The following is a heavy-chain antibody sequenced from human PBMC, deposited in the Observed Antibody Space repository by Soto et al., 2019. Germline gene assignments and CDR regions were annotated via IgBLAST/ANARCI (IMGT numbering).Heavy chain of an antibody. CDR1: GFTFSSYG. CDR2: IWYDGSNK. J-gene: IGHJ4*02. CDR3: ARACSGGSCYLDY. V-gene: IGHV3-33*01. Sequence: QVQLVESGGGVVQPGRSLRLSCAASGFTFSSYGMHWVRQAPGKGLEWVAVIWYDGSNKYYADSVKGRFTISSDNSENTLYLELNSLRAEDAAVYYCARACSGGSCYLDYWGQGTLVTVSS. D-gene: IGHD2-15*01.